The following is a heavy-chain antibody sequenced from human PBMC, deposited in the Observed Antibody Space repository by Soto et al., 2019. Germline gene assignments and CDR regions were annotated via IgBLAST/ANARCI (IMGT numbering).Heavy chain of an antibody. CDR2: ISNNGAHT. J-gene: IGHJ6*03. D-gene: IGHD2-15*01. V-gene: IGHV3-64*01. CDR3: ARRGYGGRCPHGYMDV. CDR1: GFTFSNYE. Sequence: EAQLVESGGGLVQPGGSLRLSCAASGFTFSNYEMHWVRQAPGKGLEYVSGISNNGAHTYYAKSVKGRYTISSDHTENTLDLQMGSLRSEDMTLYYCARRGYGGRCPHGYMDVWGKGTTVTVSS.